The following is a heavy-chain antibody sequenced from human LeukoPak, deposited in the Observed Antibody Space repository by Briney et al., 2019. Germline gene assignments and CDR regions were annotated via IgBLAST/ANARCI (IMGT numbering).Heavy chain of an antibody. V-gene: IGHV1-2*02. D-gene: IGHD3-10*01. Sequence: ASVKVSCKASGYTFTGYYMHWVRQAPGQGLEWMGWIDPNSGGTNYAQKFQGRVTMTRDTSISTAYMELSRLRSDDTAVYYCARPYLWLNHNAFDIWGQGTMVTVSS. CDR2: IDPNSGGT. CDR3: ARPYLWLNHNAFDI. J-gene: IGHJ3*02. CDR1: GYTFTGYY.